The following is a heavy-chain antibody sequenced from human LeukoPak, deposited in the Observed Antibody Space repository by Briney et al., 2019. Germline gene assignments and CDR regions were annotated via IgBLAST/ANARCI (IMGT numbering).Heavy chain of an antibody. V-gene: IGHV3-23*01. Sequence: PRGSLRLSCSASGLTFISYAMSWVRQAPGKGLEWVSAISGSGGSPSHADSVKGRFTISRDNSKDTLYMQMYSLRAEDTAVYYCAKDGVVVAVATDAFDIWGQGTMVTVSS. CDR3: AKDGVVVAVATDAFDI. CDR2: ISGSGGSP. J-gene: IGHJ3*02. D-gene: IGHD2-2*01. CDR1: GLTFISYA.